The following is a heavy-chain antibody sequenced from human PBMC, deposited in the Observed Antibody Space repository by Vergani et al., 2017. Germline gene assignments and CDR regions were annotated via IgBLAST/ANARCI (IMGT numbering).Heavy chain of an antibody. D-gene: IGHD3-22*01. CDR1: GGSISRGDYY. J-gene: IGHJ6*02. CDR2: IYYSGST. Sequence: QVQLQESGPGLVKPSQTLSLTCTVSGGSISRGDYYLSWIRQPPGKGLEWIGYIYYSGSTYYNPALKSRVTISVETSKNQFSLKLSSVTAADTAVYYCARVRRDDSSGYYYYYGMDVWGQGTTVTVSS. V-gene: IGHV4-30-4*01. CDR3: ARVRRDDSSGYYYYYGMDV.